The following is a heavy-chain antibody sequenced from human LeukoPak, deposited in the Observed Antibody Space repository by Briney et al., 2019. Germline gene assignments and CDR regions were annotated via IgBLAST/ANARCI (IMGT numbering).Heavy chain of an antibody. CDR1: GFSLSTSGMC. D-gene: IGHD3-22*01. Sequence: QTLSLTCTFSGFSLSTSGMCVSWIRQPPGKALEWLARIDWEDDKYYSTSLRTRLTISKDTSKNQVVLTITNMDPVHTATYYCARTLNPDYYDSSGYFDNWFDPWGQGTLVTVSS. CDR2: IDWEDDK. J-gene: IGHJ5*02. V-gene: IGHV2-70*11. CDR3: ARTLNPDYYDSSGYFDNWFDP.